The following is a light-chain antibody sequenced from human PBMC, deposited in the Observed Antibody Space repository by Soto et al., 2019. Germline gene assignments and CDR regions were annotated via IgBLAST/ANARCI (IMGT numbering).Light chain of an antibody. V-gene: IGLV1-47*02. J-gene: IGLJ1*01. Sequence: QSVLTQPPSASGTPGQRVSISCSGTNSNIGGNYVYWYQHVPGKAPKLLISLNNQRPSGVPDRFSGSKSGTSASLAISGLRSEDEAHYYCAAWDDSLNGYVFGTGTKLTVL. CDR2: LNN. CDR3: AAWDDSLNGYV. CDR1: NSNIGGNY.